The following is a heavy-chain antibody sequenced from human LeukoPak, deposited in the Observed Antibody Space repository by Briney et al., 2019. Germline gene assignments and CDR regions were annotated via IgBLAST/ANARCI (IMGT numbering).Heavy chain of an antibody. CDR1: GXTFDDYA. CDR3: TKDISAMATVRSYFDY. D-gene: IGHD5-24*01. J-gene: IGHJ4*02. Sequence: GGSLRLSCAASGXTFDDYAMHWVRQAPGKGLEWVSLISGDGSSTYYADSVKGRFTISRDNSKNSLYLQMSSLRTEDTALYYCTKDISAMATVRSYFDYWGQGTLVTVSS. CDR2: ISGDGSST. V-gene: IGHV3-43*02.